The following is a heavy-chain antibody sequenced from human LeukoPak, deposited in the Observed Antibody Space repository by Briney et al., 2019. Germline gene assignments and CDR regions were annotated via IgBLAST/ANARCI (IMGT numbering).Heavy chain of an antibody. D-gene: IGHD2-2*01. J-gene: IGHJ6*03. V-gene: IGHV4-39*07. Sequence: SETLSLTCTVSGGSMSSSSYYWGWIRQPPGKGLEWIGEINHSGSTNYNPSLKSRVTISVDTSKNQFSLKLSSVTAADTAVYYCARLVSDIVVVPAATYYYYYYMDVWGKGTTVTVSS. CDR1: GGSMSSSSYY. CDR3: ARLVSDIVVVPAATYYYYYYMDV. CDR2: INHSGST.